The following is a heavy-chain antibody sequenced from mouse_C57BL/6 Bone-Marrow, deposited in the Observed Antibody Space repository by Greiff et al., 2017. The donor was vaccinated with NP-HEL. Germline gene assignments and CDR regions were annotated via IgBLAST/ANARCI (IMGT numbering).Heavy chain of an antibody. CDR1: GYAFSSSW. V-gene: IGHV1-82*01. J-gene: IGHJ1*03. Sequence: QVQLKQSGPELVKPGASVKISCKASGYAFSSSWMNWVKQRPGKGLEWIGRIYPGDGDTNYNGKFKGKATLTADKSSSTAYMQLSSLTSEDSAVYFCARAGYYIWYFDVWGTGTTVTVSS. CDR3: ARAGYYIWYFDV. D-gene: IGHD2-12*01. CDR2: IYPGDGDT.